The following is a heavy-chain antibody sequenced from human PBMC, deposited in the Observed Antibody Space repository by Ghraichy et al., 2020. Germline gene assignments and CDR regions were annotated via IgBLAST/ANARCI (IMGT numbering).Heavy chain of an antibody. CDR3: ARDLGMGIVVVPAAKNPNWFDP. Sequence: ASVKVSCKASGYTFTSYGISWVRQAPGQGLEWMGWISAYNGNTNYAQKLQGRVTMTTDTSTSTAYMELRSLRSDDTAVYYCARDLGMGIVVVPAAKNPNWFDPWGQGILVTVSS. CDR1: GYTFTSYG. J-gene: IGHJ5*02. CDR2: ISAYNGNT. D-gene: IGHD2-2*03. V-gene: IGHV1-18*01.